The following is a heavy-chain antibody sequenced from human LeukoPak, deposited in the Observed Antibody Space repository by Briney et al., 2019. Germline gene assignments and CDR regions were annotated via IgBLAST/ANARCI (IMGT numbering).Heavy chain of an antibody. CDR1: GGSFSGYY. CDR3: ARHNYDFWSAVDF. J-gene: IGHJ4*02. Sequence: SETLSLTCAVYGGSFSGYYWSWIRQPPGKGLEWIGEINHSGSTNYNPSLKSRVTISVDTSKNQFSLKLSSVTAADTAVYYCARHNYDFWSAVDFWGQGALVTVSS. D-gene: IGHD3-3*01. V-gene: IGHV4-34*01. CDR2: INHSGST.